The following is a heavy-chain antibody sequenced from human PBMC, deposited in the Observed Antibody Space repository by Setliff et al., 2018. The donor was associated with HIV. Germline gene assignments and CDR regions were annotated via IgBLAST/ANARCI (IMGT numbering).Heavy chain of an antibody. V-gene: IGHV3-21*01. Sequence: GGSLRLSCAASGFTFRNYNFNWVRQAPGRGLEWVSSISIGSGAAIYYAESVQGRFTVSRDNSKNSLYLQMNSLRTEDTAVYYCAKDWGSRLSYSFYYMDVWGKGTTVTVSS. CDR2: ISIGSGAAI. J-gene: IGHJ6*03. CDR1: GFTFRNYN. CDR3: AKDWGSRLSYSFYYMDV. D-gene: IGHD3-16*01.